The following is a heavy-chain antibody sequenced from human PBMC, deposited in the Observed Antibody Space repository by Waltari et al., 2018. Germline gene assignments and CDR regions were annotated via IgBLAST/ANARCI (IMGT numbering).Heavy chain of an antibody. Sequence: QVRLVQSGAEVKKPGASVKVSCKASGYTFTSYGISWVRQAPGQGLEWMGWISAYNGNTNYAQKLQSRVTTTTKTXXXXXXXXXXXXXXXXXXXXXXXXXXXXXXXXXXTLTMIPGTYYFDYWGQGTLVTVSS. CDR1: GYTFTSYG. CDR2: ISAYNGNT. D-gene: IGHD3-16*01. V-gene: IGHV1-18*01. CDR3: XXXXXXXXXXXXTLTMIPGTYYFDY. J-gene: IGHJ4*02.